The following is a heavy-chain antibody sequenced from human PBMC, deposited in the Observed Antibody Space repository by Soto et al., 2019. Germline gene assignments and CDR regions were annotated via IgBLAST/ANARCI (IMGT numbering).Heavy chain of an antibody. J-gene: IGHJ4*02. CDR1: GFTFSSYA. V-gene: IGHV3-23*01. Sequence: GGSLRLSCAASGFTFSSYAMSWVRQAPGKGLEWVSAISGSGGSTYYADSVKGRFTISRDNSKNTLYLQMNSLRAEDTAVYYCATLIKGVPAAASSFDYWGQGTLVTGSS. D-gene: IGHD2-2*01. CDR2: ISGSGGST. CDR3: ATLIKGVPAAASSFDY.